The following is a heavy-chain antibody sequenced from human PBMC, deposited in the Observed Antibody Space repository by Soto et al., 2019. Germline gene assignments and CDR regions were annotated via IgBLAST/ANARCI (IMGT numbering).Heavy chain of an antibody. CDR3: VRVSYGMDV. Sequence: EVQLVESGGGLVQPGGSLRLSCAASGFTFSSYKMNWVRQAPGKGLEWVSYISSSGSTIYYADSVNGRFTISRDNAKNSLYLQMNSLRAEDTAVYYCVRVSYGMDVWGQGTTVTVSS. CDR1: GFTFSSYK. J-gene: IGHJ6*02. V-gene: IGHV3-48*03. CDR2: ISSSGSTI.